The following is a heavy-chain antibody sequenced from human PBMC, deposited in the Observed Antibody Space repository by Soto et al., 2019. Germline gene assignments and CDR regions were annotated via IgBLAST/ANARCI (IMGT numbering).Heavy chain of an antibody. CDR3: ARSPGVFDY. V-gene: IGHV1-69*06. D-gene: IGHD3-10*01. CDR2: LVPVFGTA. J-gene: IGHJ4*02. Sequence: QVQLVQSGAEVKKPGCSVKVSCKASGGTFSSLAISWVRQAPGQGLEWMGGLVPVFGTANYAQKFQGRVTITADTSTSTSYMELGSLRSEDTAVYYCARSPGVFDYWGQGTLVTVSS. CDR1: GGTFSSLA.